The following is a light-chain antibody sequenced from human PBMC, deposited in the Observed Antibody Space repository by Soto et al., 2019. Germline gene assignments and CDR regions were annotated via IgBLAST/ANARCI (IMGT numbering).Light chain of an antibody. CDR3: QQYRTYA. CDR1: QTISRW. CDR2: TAS. V-gene: IGKV1-5*01. Sequence: DIQMTQSPSTLSASVGDTVTITCRASQTISRWLAWYQQKPGKAPRLLIYTASTLESGVPSRFSASGSGTEFTLTISSLQPSDFATYYCQQYRTYAFGQGTKVDIK. J-gene: IGKJ1*01.